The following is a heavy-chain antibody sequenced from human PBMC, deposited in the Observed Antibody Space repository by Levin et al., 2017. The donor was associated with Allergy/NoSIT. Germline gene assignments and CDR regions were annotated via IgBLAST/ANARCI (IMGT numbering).Heavy chain of an antibody. V-gene: IGHV3-23*01. D-gene: IGHD2-8*01. CDR1: GFTFRSYA. CDR3: AKTALNPNGVFPFGF. J-gene: IGHJ4*02. Sequence: PGGSLRLSCAASGFTFRSYAMTWVRQAPGKGLEWVSGVSPSGSNTFYADSVKGRFTISRDNSKNTLSLQMDSLRAEDTAVYHCAKTALNPNGVFPFGFWGQGTLVTVSS. CDR2: VSPSGSNT.